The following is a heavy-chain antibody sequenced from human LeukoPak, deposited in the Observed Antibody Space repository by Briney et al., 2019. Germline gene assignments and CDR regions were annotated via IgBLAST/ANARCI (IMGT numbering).Heavy chain of an antibody. CDR3: ARDLVSAGFLEWSYYYYGMDV. CDR1: GFTFSSYA. CDR2: ISYDGSNK. Sequence: AGESLRLSCAASGFTFSSYAMHWVRQAPGKGLEWVAVISYDGSNKYYADSVKGRFTISRDNSKNTLYLQMNSLRAEDTAVYYCARDLVSAGFLEWSYYYYGMDVWGQGTTVTVSS. D-gene: IGHD3-3*01. J-gene: IGHJ6*02. V-gene: IGHV3-30-3*01.